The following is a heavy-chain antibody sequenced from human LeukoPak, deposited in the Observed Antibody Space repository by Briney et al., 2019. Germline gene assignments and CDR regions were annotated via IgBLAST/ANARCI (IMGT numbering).Heavy chain of an antibody. CDR3: ANGGTYSSGP. J-gene: IGHJ4*02. Sequence: GGSLRLSCAASGFTFSNSWMSWVRQAPWKGLEWVATIKPDGSAQYYVDPVKGRFTISRDNAKNSLFLQINSLRAEDTAVYYCANGGTYSSGPWGQGTLVTVSS. CDR2: IKPDGSAQ. CDR1: GFTFSNSW. D-gene: IGHD3-22*01. V-gene: IGHV3-7*01.